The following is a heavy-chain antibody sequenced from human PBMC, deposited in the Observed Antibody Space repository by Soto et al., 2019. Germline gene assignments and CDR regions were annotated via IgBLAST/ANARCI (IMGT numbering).Heavy chain of an antibody. CDR1: GFTFSSYA. D-gene: IGHD3-3*01. J-gene: IGHJ4*02. Sequence: PVGSLRLSGAASGFTFSSYAMSWVRQAPGKGLEWVSAISGSGGSTYYADSVKGRFTISRDNSKNTLYLQMNSLRAEDTAVYYCAKGWDYDFWSGPDYWGQGTLVTVSS. CDR3: AKGWDYDFWSGPDY. V-gene: IGHV3-23*01. CDR2: ISGSGGST.